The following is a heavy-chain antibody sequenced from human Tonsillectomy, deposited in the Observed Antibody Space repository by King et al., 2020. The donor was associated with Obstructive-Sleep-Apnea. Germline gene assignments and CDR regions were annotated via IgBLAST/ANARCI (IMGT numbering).Heavy chain of an antibody. J-gene: IGHJ4*02. CDR2: ISWNSGSI. CDR1: GFTFDDYA. D-gene: IGHD5-18*01. CDR3: AKGLGYSYGH. Sequence: QLVQSGGGLVQPSRSLRLSCAASGFTFDDYAMHWVRQAPGKGLEWVSGISWNSGSIGYADSVKGRFTISRDNAKNSLYLQMNSLRAEDTALYYCAKGLGYSYGHWGQGTLVTVSS. V-gene: IGHV3-9*01.